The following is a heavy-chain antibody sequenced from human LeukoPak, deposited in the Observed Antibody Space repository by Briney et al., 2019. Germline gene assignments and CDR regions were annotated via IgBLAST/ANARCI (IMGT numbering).Heavy chain of an antibody. CDR1: GGSFSGYY. CDR2: INHSGST. D-gene: IGHD2-2*01. V-gene: IGHV4-34*01. CDR3: ARASIVVVPTAEYDWFDP. Sequence: SETLSLTCAVYGGSFSGYYWSWIRQPPGKALEWIGEINHSGSTNYNPSLKSRVTISVDTSKNQFSLKLSSVTAADTAVYYCARASIVVVPTAEYDWFDPWGQGTLVTVSS. J-gene: IGHJ5*02.